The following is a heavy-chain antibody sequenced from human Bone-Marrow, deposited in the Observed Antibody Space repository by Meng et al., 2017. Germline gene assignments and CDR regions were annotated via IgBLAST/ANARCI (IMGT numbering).Heavy chain of an antibody. CDR2: ISSSGGST. CDR1: GFTFSGHW. CDR3: ATPRRVGFYYDS. Sequence: GESLKISCAASGFTFSGHWMHWVRQAPGKGLEWVSSISSSGGSTYYADSVKGRFTISRDDSKSTLYLQMKGLRAEDTAVYYCATPRRVGFYYDSWGQGTLVTVSS. D-gene: IGHD1-26*01. V-gene: IGHV3-23*01. J-gene: IGHJ4*02.